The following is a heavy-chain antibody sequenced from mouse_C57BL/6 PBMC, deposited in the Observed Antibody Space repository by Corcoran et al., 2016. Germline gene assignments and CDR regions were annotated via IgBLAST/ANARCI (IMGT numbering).Heavy chain of an antibody. J-gene: IGHJ1*03. Sequence: QVQLKQSGAELVRPGASVKLSCKASGYTFTSYGISWVKQRTGQGLEWIGEIYPRSGNTYYNEKFKGKATLTADKSSSTAYMELRSLTSEDSAVYFCARSYYGSSHWYFDVWGTGTTVTVSS. V-gene: IGHV1-81*01. CDR2: IYPRSGNT. D-gene: IGHD1-1*01. CDR3: ARSYYGSSHWYFDV. CDR1: GYTFTSYG.